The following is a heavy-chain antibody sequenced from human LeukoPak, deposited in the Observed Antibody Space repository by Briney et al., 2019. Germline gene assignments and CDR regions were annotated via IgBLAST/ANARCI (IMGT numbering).Heavy chain of an antibody. CDR2: IYYSGSP. V-gene: IGHV4-59*11. D-gene: IGHD3-10*01. Sequence: SETLSLTCTVSGGSISSHYWSWIRQPPGKGLEWIGYIYYSGSPNYNPSLKSRVTISVDTSKNQFSLKLSSVTAADTAVYYCARDIKPDRFMVRGARSDAGYYMDVWGKGTTVTVSS. CDR1: GGSISSHY. CDR3: ARDIKPDRFMVRGARSDAGYYMDV. J-gene: IGHJ6*03.